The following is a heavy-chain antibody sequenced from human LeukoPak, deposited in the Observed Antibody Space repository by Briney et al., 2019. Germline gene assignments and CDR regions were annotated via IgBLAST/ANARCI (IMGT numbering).Heavy chain of an antibody. CDR1: GFSFSRHW. D-gene: IGHD3-10*01. V-gene: IGHV3-74*03. CDR3: ARDEFSYVDY. CDR2: ISDDGTYT. J-gene: IGHJ4*02. Sequence: GGSLRLSCAASGFSFSRHWMHWVRQAPGKELVWVSRISDDGTYTANVDSVEGRFTISRDNAKNSLYLQMNSLRAEDTAVYYCARDEFSYVDYWGQGTLVTVSS.